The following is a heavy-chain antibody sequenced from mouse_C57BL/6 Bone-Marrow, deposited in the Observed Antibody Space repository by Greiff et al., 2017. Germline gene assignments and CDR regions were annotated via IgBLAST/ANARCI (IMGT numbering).Heavy chain of an antibody. Sequence: EVQLQQSGPVLVKPGASVKMSCKASGYTFTDYYMNWVKQSHGKSLEWIGVINPYNGGTSYNQKFTGKATLTVDKSSSTAYMELNSLTSEDSAVYYCARLLLRVDYWGQGTTLTVSS. D-gene: IGHD1-1*01. V-gene: IGHV1-19*01. CDR2: INPYNGGT. CDR3: ARLLLRVDY. CDR1: GYTFTDYY. J-gene: IGHJ2*01.